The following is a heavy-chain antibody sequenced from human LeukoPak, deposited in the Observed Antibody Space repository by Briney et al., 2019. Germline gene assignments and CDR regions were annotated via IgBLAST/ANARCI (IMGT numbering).Heavy chain of an antibody. CDR3: ARELGSYEGGYYGMDV. CDR2: INEDGSEK. V-gene: IGHV3-7*01. Sequence: GGSLRLSCAASGFTFSTRWMSWVRQAPGKGLEWVANINEDGSEKNYVESLRGRFTISRDNAKNSLYLQMNSLRAEDTALYYCARELGSYEGGYYGMDVWGQGTTVTVSS. CDR1: GFTFSTRW. J-gene: IGHJ6*02. D-gene: IGHD1-26*01.